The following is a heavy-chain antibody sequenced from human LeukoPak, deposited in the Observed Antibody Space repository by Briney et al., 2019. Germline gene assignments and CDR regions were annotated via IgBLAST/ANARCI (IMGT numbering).Heavy chain of an antibody. CDR2: IYHSGST. CDR3: ARKTGGLYGGAFDI. J-gene: IGHJ3*02. CDR1: GCSISSGYY. V-gene: IGHV4-38-2*01. D-gene: IGHD3-10*01. Sequence: PSETLSLTCAVSGCSISSGYYWGWIRQPPGKGLEWIGSIYHSGSTYYNPSLKSRVTISVDTSKNQFSLKLSSVTAADTAVYYCARKTGGLYGGAFDIWGQGTMVTVSS.